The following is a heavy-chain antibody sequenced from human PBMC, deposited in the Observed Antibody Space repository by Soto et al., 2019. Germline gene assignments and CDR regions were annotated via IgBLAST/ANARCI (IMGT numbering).Heavy chain of an antibody. D-gene: IGHD1-26*01. Sequence: ETLSLTCAVYGGSFSGYYWSWIRQPPGKGLEWIGEINHSGSTNYNPSLKSRVTMSVDTSKNQFSLKLSSVTAADTAVYYCARLDKVVDYWGQGTLVTVSS. CDR3: ARLDKVVDY. J-gene: IGHJ4*02. V-gene: IGHV4-34*01. CDR2: INHSGST. CDR1: GGSFSGYY.